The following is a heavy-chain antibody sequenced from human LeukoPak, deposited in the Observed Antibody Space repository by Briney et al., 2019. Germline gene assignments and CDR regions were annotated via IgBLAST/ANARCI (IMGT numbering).Heavy chain of an antibody. Sequence: ASVKVSCKASGYTFTSYYMHWVRQAPGQGLEWMGIINPSGGSTSYAQKLQGRVTMTTDTSTSTAYMELRSLRSDDTAVYYCARDAYSSSWRTYDAFDIWGQGTMVTVSS. J-gene: IGHJ3*02. CDR2: INPSGGST. CDR3: ARDAYSSSWRTYDAFDI. V-gene: IGHV1-46*01. D-gene: IGHD6-13*01. CDR1: GYTFTSYY.